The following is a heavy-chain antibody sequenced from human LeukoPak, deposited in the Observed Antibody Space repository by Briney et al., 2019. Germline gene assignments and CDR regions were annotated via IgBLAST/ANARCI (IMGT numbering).Heavy chain of an antibody. Sequence: SETLSLACTVSGGSISSSSYYWGWIRQPPGKGLEWIGSIYYSGSTYYNPSLKSRVTISVDTSKNQFSLKLSSVTAADTAVYYCASTSTFYCSSTSCYYFDYWGQGTLVTVSS. CDR3: ASTSTFYCSSTSCYYFDY. D-gene: IGHD2-2*01. J-gene: IGHJ4*02. CDR1: GGSISSSSYY. V-gene: IGHV4-39*01. CDR2: IYYSGST.